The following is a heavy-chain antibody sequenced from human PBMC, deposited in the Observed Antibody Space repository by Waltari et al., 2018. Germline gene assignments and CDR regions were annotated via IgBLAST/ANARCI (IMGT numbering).Heavy chain of an antibody. V-gene: IGHV4-34*01. CDR3: ARGPDHAKTGY. CDR1: GGSFSGYY. CDR2: MHPSGST. Sequence: QVQLQQWGAGLLKPSETLSLTCAVYGGSFSGYYGSWIRQPPGKGLEWNGEMHPSGSTYYNPSLQSRVTILVDTSKNQLSLKLSSVTAADTAVYYCARGPDHAKTGYWGQGTLVTVSS. J-gene: IGHJ4*02.